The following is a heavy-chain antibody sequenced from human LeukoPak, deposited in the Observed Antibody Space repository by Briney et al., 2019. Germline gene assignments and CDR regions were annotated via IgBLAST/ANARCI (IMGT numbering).Heavy chain of an antibody. CDR2: IKQDGSEK. CDR1: GFTFNTYN. D-gene: IGHD4-17*01. J-gene: IGHJ6*03. V-gene: IGHV3-7*01. Sequence: GGSLRLSCAASGFTFNTYNMNWVRQAPGKGLEWVANIKQDGSEKCYVDSVKGRFTISRDNAKNSLYLQMNSLRAEDTAVYYCASLAGSGYGDYPYYYYYYMDVWGKGTTVTVSS. CDR3: ASLAGSGYGDYPYYYYYYMDV.